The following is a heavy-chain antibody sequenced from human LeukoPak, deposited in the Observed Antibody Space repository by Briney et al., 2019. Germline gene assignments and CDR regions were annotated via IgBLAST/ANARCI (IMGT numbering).Heavy chain of an antibody. CDR1: GFTVSSNY. V-gene: IGHV3-53*01. J-gene: IGHJ4*02. CDR2: INSGGST. CDR3: AREDSLRYYFDY. Sequence: GGSLRLSCAASGFTVSSNYMSWVRQAPGKGLEWVSVINSGGSTYYADSVKGRFAISRDNSKNTVYFHMNSVRAEDTAVYYCAREDSLRYYFDYWGQGTLVTVSS. D-gene: IGHD2-15*01.